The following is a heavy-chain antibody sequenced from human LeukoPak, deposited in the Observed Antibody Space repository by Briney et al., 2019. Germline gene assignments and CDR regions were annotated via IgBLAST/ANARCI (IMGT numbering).Heavy chain of an antibody. D-gene: IGHD5-24*01. CDR3: AREKRYPHGFDI. J-gene: IGHJ3*02. V-gene: IGHV4-38-2*02. Sequence: SETLSLTCGVSGYFISSGYYWGWIRQPPGKGLEWIGTIYQSGTTYYNPSLTGRVTMTVDTSKNHLSLRLSSVTAADTALYYCAREKRYPHGFDIWGQGTMVTVSS. CDR2: IYQSGTT. CDR1: GYFISSGYY.